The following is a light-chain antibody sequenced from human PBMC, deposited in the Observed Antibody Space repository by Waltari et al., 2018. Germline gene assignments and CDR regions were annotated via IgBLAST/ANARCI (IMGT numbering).Light chain of an antibody. CDR3: CSYAGGTSWV. J-gene: IGLJ3*02. V-gene: IGLV2-23*01. Sequence: QSALTQPASVSGSYGQSITISCGDVAYFNLVSWYQQQPGKAPKVIIYEGNKRPSGLSDRFSGSKSGNTASLTISGLQADHQADYYCCSYAGGTSWVFGGGTKLTVL. CDR1: DVAYFNL. CDR2: EGN.